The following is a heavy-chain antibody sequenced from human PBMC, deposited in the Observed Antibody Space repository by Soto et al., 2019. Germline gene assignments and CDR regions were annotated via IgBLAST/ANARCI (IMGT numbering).Heavy chain of an antibody. CDR3: ARDDARLPPINTAY. CDR1: GYTFTNYG. V-gene: IGHV1-18*01. Sequence: AAVKVSCKASGYTFTNYGISWVRQAPGQGLEWMGWISAYDGNTNYAQKLQGRVTLTTDTSTNTAYMELRSLRSDDTAVYYCARDDARLPPINTAYSGQRTPVIVSS. J-gene: IGHJ1*01. D-gene: IGHD2-21*02. CDR2: ISAYDGNT.